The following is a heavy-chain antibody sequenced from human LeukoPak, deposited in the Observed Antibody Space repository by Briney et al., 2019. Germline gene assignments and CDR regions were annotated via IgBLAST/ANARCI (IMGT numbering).Heavy chain of an antibody. CDR1: GGSISSSSYY. Sequence: PSETLSLTCTVSGGSISSSSYYWGWIRQPPGKGLEWVGSIYHSGSTYYNPSLKSRVTISVDTSKNQFSLKLSSVTAADTAVYYCARGESAADAFDIWGQGTMVTVSS. CDR3: ARGESAADAFDI. V-gene: IGHV4-39*07. J-gene: IGHJ3*02. CDR2: IYHSGST. D-gene: IGHD6-13*01.